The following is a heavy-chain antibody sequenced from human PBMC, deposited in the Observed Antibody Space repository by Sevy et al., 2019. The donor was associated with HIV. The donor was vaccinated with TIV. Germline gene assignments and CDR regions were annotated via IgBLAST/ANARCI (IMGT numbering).Heavy chain of an antibody. V-gene: IGHV3-33*08. CDR1: GFTFSSYV. Sequence: GGSLRFSCAASGFTFSSYVMHWVRQAPGKGLEWVALIWYDGTIKYYADSVKGRFTISRDNSKDTLFLQMNSLTPEDTAVYYCARGGGYCGGDCYSIDYWGQGALVTVSS. CDR3: ARGGGYCGGDCYSIDY. D-gene: IGHD2-21*02. CDR2: IWYDGTIK. J-gene: IGHJ4*02.